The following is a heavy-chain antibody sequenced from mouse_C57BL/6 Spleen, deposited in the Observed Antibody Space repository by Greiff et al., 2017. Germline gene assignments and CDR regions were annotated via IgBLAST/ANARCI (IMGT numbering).Heavy chain of an antibody. Sequence: QVQLQQPGAELVKPGASVKMSCKASGYTFTSYWITWVKQRPGQGLEWIGDIYPGGGSTNYTEKFKSQATLTGDTSSSTAYLQLSSLTSEDSAVYYCARGHMVTTGVLDYWGQGTTLTVSS. J-gene: IGHJ2*01. CDR1: GYTFTSYW. V-gene: IGHV1-55*01. CDR3: ARGHMVTTGVLDY. D-gene: IGHD2-2*01. CDR2: IYPGGGST.